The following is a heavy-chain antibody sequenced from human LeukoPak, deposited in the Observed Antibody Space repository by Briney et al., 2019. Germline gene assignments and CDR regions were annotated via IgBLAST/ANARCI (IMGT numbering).Heavy chain of an antibody. V-gene: IGHV3-7*01. J-gene: IGHJ3*02. CDR1: GFSFSTYW. CDR3: ARDPYGGTHGAFDI. CDR2: IKEDGSEK. D-gene: IGHD1-26*01. Sequence: PGGSLRLSCAASGFSFSTYWMTWVRQSPGKGLERVANIKEDGSEKVYVDSVKGRFTISRDNAKNSLYLQMNTLRVDDSAIYYCARDPYGGTHGAFDIWGRGTMVSISS.